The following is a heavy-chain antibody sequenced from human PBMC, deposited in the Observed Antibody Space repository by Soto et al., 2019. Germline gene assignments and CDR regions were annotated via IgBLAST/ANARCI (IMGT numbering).Heavy chain of an antibody. J-gene: IGHJ4*02. CDR2: IWYDGSNK. Sequence: GGSLRLSCAASGFTFSSYGMHWVRQAPGKGLEWVAVIWYDGSNKYYADSVKGRFTISRDNSKNTLYLQMNSLRAEDTAVYYCARDPSMYYDSSGYSDYWGQGTLVTVS. CDR3: ARDPSMYYDSSGYSDY. CDR1: GFTFSSYG. D-gene: IGHD3-22*01. V-gene: IGHV3-33*01.